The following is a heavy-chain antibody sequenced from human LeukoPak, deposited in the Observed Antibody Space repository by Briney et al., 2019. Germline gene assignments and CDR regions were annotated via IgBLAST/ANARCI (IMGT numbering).Heavy chain of an antibody. CDR1: GFTFSSYS. V-gene: IGHV3-21*01. CDR3: ARDAGYYYGSGSYYSDY. D-gene: IGHD3-10*01. Sequence: GGSLRLSCAASGFTFSSYSMNWVRQAPGKGLEWVSSISSSSSYICYADSVKGRFTISRDNAKNSLYLQMNSLRAEDTAVYYCARDAGYYYGSGSYYSDYWGQGTLVTVSS. CDR2: ISSSSSYI. J-gene: IGHJ4*02.